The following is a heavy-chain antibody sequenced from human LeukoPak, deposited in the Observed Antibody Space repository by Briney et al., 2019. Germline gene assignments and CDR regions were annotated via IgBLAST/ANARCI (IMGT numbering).Heavy chain of an antibody. J-gene: IGHJ5*02. Sequence: TSETLSLTCAVYGGSFSGYYWGWIRQPPGKGLEWIGNIYYSGSTYYNPSLKSRVTISVDTSKNQFSLKLSSVTAADTAVYYCARDQLVAGGYNWFDPWGQGTLVTVSS. CDR3: ARDQLVAGGYNWFDP. V-gene: IGHV4-34*01. CDR2: IYYSGST. D-gene: IGHD6-6*01. CDR1: GGSFSGYY.